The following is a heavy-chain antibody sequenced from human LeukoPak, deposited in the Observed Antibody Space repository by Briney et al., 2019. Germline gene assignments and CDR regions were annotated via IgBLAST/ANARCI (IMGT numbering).Heavy chain of an antibody. J-gene: IGHJ6*02. CDR1: GFTFSSYA. Sequence: GRSLRLSCAASGFTFSSYAMHWVRQAPGKGLEWVAVISYDGSNKYYADSVKGRFTISRDNSKNTLYLQMNSLRAEDTAVYYCARERGSQRSGYYYYYGMDVWGQGTTVTVSS. CDR2: ISYDGSNK. V-gene: IGHV3-30-3*01. D-gene: IGHD3-10*01. CDR3: ARERGSQRSGYYYYYGMDV.